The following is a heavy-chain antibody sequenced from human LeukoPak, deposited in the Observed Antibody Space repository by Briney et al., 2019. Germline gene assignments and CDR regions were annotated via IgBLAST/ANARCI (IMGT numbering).Heavy chain of an antibody. CDR2: ISYDGSNK. CDR3: ARASGSYYWPFDY. D-gene: IGHD1-26*01. V-gene: IGHV3-30*14. CDR1: GFTFSSYA. J-gene: IGHJ4*02. Sequence: GGSLRLSCAASGFTFSSYAMHWVRQAPGKGLEWVAVISYDGSNKYYADSVKGRFTISRDNSKNMLYLQMNSLRAEDTAVYYCARASGSYYWPFDYWGQGTLVTVSS.